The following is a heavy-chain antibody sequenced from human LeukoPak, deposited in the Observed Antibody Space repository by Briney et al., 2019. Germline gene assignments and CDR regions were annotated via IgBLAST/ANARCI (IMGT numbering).Heavy chain of an antibody. J-gene: IGHJ6*03. V-gene: IGHV4-4*07. Sequence: SETLSLTCTVSGGSISSYYWSWIRQPAGKGLEWIGRIYTSGSTNYNPSLKSRVTMSVDTSKNQFSLKLSSVTAADTAVYYCARQRRGYCSSTSRYWEDLGYYYYYMDVWGKGTTVTISS. D-gene: IGHD2-2*01. CDR1: GGSISSYY. CDR2: IYTSGST. CDR3: ARQRRGYCSSTSRYWEDLGYYYYYMDV.